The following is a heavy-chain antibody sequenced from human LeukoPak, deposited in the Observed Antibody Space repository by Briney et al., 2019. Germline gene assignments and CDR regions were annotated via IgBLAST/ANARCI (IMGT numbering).Heavy chain of an antibody. D-gene: IGHD3-22*01. CDR2: FDPEDGET. CDR3: ATGYYYDSTMDY. J-gene: IGHJ4*02. CDR1: GYTLTELS. V-gene: IGHV1-24*01. Sequence: ASVKVSCKVSGYTLTELSMHRVLQAPGKGLEWMGGFDPEDGETIYAQKFQGRVTMTEDTSTDTAYMELSSLRSEDTAVYYCATGYYYDSTMDYWGQGTLVTVSS.